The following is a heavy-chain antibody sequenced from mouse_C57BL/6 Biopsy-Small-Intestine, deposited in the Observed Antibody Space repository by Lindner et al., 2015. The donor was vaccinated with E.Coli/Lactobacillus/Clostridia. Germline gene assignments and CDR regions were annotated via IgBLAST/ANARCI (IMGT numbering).Heavy chain of an antibody. CDR2: INPNYGTT. V-gene: IGHV1-39*01. Sequence: EVQLQESGPELVKPGASVKISCKASGYSFTDYNMNWVKQSNGKSLEWIGVINPNYGTTSYNQKFKGKATLTVDQSSSTAYMQLNSLTSEDSAVYYCARSYYGSSYGYFDVWGTGTTVTVSS. D-gene: IGHD1-1*01. CDR3: ARSYYGSSYGYFDV. CDR1: GYSFTDYN. J-gene: IGHJ1*03.